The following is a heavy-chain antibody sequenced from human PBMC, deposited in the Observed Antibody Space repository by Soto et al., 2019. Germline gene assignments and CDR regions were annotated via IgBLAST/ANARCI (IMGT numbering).Heavy chain of an antibody. Sequence: SETLSLTCTVSGGSITSGGYYWSWIRQHPGKGLEWIGYISNSGSTYYNPSLKRRFSISVDTSKNQFSLKLSSVTAADTAVYYCARGRGLWFGDRLRNWFDPWGQGTLVTVSS. J-gene: IGHJ5*02. CDR3: ARGRGLWFGDRLRNWFDP. CDR2: ISNSGST. V-gene: IGHV4-31*03. D-gene: IGHD3-10*01. CDR1: GGSITSGGYY.